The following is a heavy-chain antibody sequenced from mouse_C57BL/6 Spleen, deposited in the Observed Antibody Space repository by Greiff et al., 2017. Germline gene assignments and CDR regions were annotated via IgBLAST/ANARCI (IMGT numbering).Heavy chain of an antibody. Sequence: VQLQESGAELARPGASVKMSCKASGYTFTSYTMHWVKQRPGQGLEWIGYINPSSGYTKYNQKFKDKATLTADKSSSTAYMQLSSLTSEDSAVYYCARWLGNYFDYWGQGTTLTVSS. V-gene: IGHV1-4*01. J-gene: IGHJ2*01. CDR3: ARWLGNYFDY. CDR2: INPSSGYT. D-gene: IGHD3-3*01. CDR1: GYTFTSYT.